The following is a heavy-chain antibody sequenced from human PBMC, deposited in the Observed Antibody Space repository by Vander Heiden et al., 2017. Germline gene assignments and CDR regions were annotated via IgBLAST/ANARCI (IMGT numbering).Heavy chain of an antibody. D-gene: IGHD1-1*01. CDR2: VYYTGRT. Sequence: QLQLQESGPGLVKSSETLPLTCTVSCGSISRSHYYWGWIRQPPGKGLEWIGSVYYTGRTYYKPSLKSRVTISVDVSKNQFSLKVTSVTAADTAVYYCARHYPTTPFDFWGQGTLVAVSS. CDR3: ARHYPTTPFDF. CDR1: CGSISRSHYY. J-gene: IGHJ4*02. V-gene: IGHV4-39*01.